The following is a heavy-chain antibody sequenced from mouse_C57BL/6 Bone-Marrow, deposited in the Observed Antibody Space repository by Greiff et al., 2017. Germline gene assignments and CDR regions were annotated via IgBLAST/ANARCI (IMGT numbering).Heavy chain of an antibody. J-gene: IGHJ2*01. CDR1: GFNIKDDY. CDR3: TTWSYDGYY. D-gene: IGHD2-3*01. CDR2: IDPENGDT. Sequence: EVQLQQSGAELVRPGASVKLSCTASGFNIKDDYMHWVKQRPEQGLEWIGWIDPENGDTEYASKFQGKATITADTSSNTAYLQLSSLTSEDTAVYYCTTWSYDGYYWGQGTTLTVSS. V-gene: IGHV14-4*01.